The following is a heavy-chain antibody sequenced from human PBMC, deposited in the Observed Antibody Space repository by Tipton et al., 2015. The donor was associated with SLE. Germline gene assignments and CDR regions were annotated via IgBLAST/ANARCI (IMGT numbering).Heavy chain of an antibody. J-gene: IGHJ3*02. CDR1: GYTFTSYA. Sequence: QSGAEVKKPGASVKVSCKASGYTFTSYAMNWVRQAPGQGLEWMGWINTNTGNPTYAQGFTGRFVFSLDTSVSTAYLQISSLKAEDTAVYYCARGGTYYYDPLGVFDIWGQATMVTVSS. CDR3: ARGGTYYYDPLGVFDI. CDR2: INTNTGNP. V-gene: IGHV7-4-1*02. D-gene: IGHD3-22*01.